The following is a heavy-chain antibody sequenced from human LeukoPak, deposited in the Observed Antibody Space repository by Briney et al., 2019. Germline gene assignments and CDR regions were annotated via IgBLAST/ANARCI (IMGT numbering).Heavy chain of an antibody. CDR3: AKDGDYYDSDAYSSFFDY. J-gene: IGHJ4*02. CDR2: ISGSGGSR. Sequence: GGSLRLSCAASGFMFRSYAMSWVRQAPGKGLEWVAAISGSGGSRYYADSVKGRFAISRDDSTNTLSLQMTSLRAEDTAIYCCAKDGDYYDSDAYSSFFDYWGQGTLVTVSS. CDR1: GFMFRSYA. D-gene: IGHD3-22*01. V-gene: IGHV3-23*01.